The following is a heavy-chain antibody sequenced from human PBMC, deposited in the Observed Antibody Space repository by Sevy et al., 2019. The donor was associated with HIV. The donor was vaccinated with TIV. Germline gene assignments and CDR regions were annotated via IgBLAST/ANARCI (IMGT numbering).Heavy chain of an antibody. Sequence: GGSLRLSCAASGFTFSSYSMNWVRQAPGKGLEWVSYISSSSSTIYYADSVKGRFTISGDNAKNSLYLQMNSLGDEDTAVYYCARDIEGNYYDSSGYYYEAYWYFDLWGRGTLVTVSS. CDR1: GFTFSSYS. CDR2: ISSSSSTI. CDR3: ARDIEGNYYDSSGYYYEAYWYFDL. V-gene: IGHV3-48*02. J-gene: IGHJ2*01. D-gene: IGHD3-22*01.